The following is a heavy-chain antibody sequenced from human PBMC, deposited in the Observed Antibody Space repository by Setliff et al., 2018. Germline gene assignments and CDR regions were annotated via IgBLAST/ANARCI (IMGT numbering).Heavy chain of an antibody. CDR1: GFRFNIYW. CDR3: ARVGMGRPWNRGAGDY. Sequence: PGGSLRLSCAASGFRFNIYWMTWVRQAPGKGLEWVANIERDGSEKSYVDSVKGRVTMTTDTSTSTAYMELRSLRSDDTAVYYCARVGMGRPWNRGAGDYWGQGTLVTVSS. J-gene: IGHJ4*02. CDR2: IERDGSEK. D-gene: IGHD1-26*01. V-gene: IGHV3-7*03.